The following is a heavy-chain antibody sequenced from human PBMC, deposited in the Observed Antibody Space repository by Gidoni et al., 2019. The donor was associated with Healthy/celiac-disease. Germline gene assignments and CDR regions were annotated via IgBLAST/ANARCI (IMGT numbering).Heavy chain of an antibody. J-gene: IGHJ4*02. CDR1: GFTFDAYT. D-gene: IGHD5-12*01. CDR2: ISWDGGST. V-gene: IGHV3-43*01. CDR3: AKDMGRWLHATNFDY. Sequence: EVQLVESGGVVVQPGGSLRLSCAASGFTFDAYTMHWVRQAPGKGLEWVSLISWDGGSTYYADSVKGRFTISRDNSKNSLYLQMNSLRTEDTALYYCAKDMGRWLHATNFDYWGQGTLVTVSS.